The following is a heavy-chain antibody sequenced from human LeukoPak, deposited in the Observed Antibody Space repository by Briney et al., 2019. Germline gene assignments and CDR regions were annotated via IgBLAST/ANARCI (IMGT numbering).Heavy chain of an antibody. D-gene: IGHD3-16*01. Sequence: SETLSLTCTVSGGSITHYYWSWIRQPPGKGLEWIGYIYYSATTNYNPSLKSRVTISIDASKNQFSLNLTSLTAADTAVYYCARGVQFDPWGQGTQVTVSS. V-gene: IGHV4-59*01. CDR3: ARGVQFDP. J-gene: IGHJ5*02. CDR2: IYYSATT. CDR1: GGSITHYY.